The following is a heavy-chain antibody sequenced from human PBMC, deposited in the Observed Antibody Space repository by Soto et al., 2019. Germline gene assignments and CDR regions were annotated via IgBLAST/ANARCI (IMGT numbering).Heavy chain of an antibody. J-gene: IGHJ4*02. CDR3: ASGGSGYYNY. CDR1: GFTFGPYW. Sequence: EVQLVESGGGLVQPGGSLRLSCAASGFTFGPYWMHWVRQVPGKGLVWLSRINSDGSSTNYADSVKGRFTISRDNAKSTLSLQMLSLRAEDTAVYYCASGGSGYYNYWGQGTLVTVSS. D-gene: IGHD3-22*01. V-gene: IGHV3-74*01. CDR2: INSDGSST.